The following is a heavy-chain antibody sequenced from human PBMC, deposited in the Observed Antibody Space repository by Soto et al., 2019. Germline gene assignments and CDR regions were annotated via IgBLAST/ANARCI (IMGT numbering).Heavy chain of an antibody. Sequence: QVQLVESGGGVVQPGRSLRLSCAASGFTFSSYGMHWVRQAPGKGLEWVAVIWYDGSNKYYADSVKGRFTISRDNSKNTLDLQMSSLRAEDTAAYYWARESDIVVVPAAVLSYWGQGTLVTVSS. J-gene: IGHJ4*02. D-gene: IGHD2-2*01. CDR3: ARESDIVVVPAAVLSY. V-gene: IGHV3-33*01. CDR2: IWYDGSNK. CDR1: GFTFSSYG.